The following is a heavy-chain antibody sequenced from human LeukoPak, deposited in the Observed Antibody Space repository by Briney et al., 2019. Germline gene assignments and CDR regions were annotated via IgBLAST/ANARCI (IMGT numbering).Heavy chain of an antibody. CDR1: GGSISSYY. D-gene: IGHD3-10*01. J-gene: IGHJ4*02. CDR2: IYYSGST. Sequence: SETLSLTCTVSGGSISSYYWSWIRQPPGKGLEWIGYIYYSGSTNYNPSLKSRVTISVDTSKNQFSLKLSSVTAADTAVYYCARDVSSGSRPFDYWGQGTLVTVSS. V-gene: IGHV4-59*01. CDR3: ARDVSSGSRPFDY.